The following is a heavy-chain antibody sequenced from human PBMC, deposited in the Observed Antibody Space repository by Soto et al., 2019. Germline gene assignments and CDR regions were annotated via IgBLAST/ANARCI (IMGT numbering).Heavy chain of an antibody. CDR2: IIPIFGTA. Sequence: SVKVSCKASGGTFSNYAISWVRQAPGQGLEWMGGIIPIFGTANYAQKFQGRVTITADESTSTAYMELGSLRSEDTAVYYCARAGVTPSEWFDPWGQGTLVTVSS. CDR3: ARAGVTPSEWFDP. V-gene: IGHV1-69*13. J-gene: IGHJ5*02. CDR1: GGTFSNYA. D-gene: IGHD5-18*01.